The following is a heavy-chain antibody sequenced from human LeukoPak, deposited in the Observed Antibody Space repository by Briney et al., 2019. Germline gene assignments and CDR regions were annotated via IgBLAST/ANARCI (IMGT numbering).Heavy chain of an antibody. CDR3: ARHMMALYGSGSVDY. J-gene: IGHJ4*02. D-gene: IGHD3-10*01. V-gene: IGHV4-39*01. Sequence: SETLSLTCTVSGGPISSSSSYWGWIRQTPGKGLEWIGSMYYSGGTYYNPSLKSRVTISVDTSKKQFSLKLSSVTAADTAAYYCARHMMALYGSGSVDYWGRGTLVTVSS. CDR1: GGPISSSSSY. CDR2: MYYSGGT.